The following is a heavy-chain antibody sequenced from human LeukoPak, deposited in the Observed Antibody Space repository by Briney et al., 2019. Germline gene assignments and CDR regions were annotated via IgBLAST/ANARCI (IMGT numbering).Heavy chain of an antibody. CDR2: ISGSGGST. J-gene: IGHJ3*02. CDR3: VRANGDYARGGLEI. D-gene: IGHD4-17*01. Sequence: GGSLRLSCAASAFTFSSYAMSWVSHAPGKGLEWVSAISGSGGSTYYADSVKGRFTISRDNSKNTVYLQMNSLTAEDTAIYYCVRANGDYARGGLEIWGQGTVVTVSS. CDR1: AFTFSSYA. V-gene: IGHV3-23*01.